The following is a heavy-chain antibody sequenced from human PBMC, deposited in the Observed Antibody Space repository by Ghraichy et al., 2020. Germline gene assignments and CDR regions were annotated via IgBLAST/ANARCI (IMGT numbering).Heavy chain of an antibody. D-gene: IGHD5-24*01. CDR1: GYTFTSYY. Sequence: ASVKVSCKASGYTFTSYYMHWVRQAPGQGLEWMGIINPSGGSTSYAQKFQGRVTMTRDTSTSTVYMELSSLRSEDTAVYYCARAGKEMATIRGIDYWGQGTLVTVSS. CDR2: INPSGGST. J-gene: IGHJ4*02. CDR3: ARAGKEMATIRGIDY. V-gene: IGHV1-46*03.